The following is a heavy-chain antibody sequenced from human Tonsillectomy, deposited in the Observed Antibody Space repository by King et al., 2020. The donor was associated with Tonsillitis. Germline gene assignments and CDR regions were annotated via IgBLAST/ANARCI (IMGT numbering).Heavy chain of an antibody. CDR2: IGSSGSSI. V-gene: IGHV3-11*01. CDR3: ARGPCSGGSCYLYGMDV. J-gene: IGHJ6*02. Sequence: VQLVESGGGLVKPGGSLRLSCAASGFTFSDHYMTWIRQAPGKGLEWISYIGSSGSSIYYADSVKGRFTTSRDNAKDSLFLHMNSLTAEDTAVYYCARGPCSGGSCYLYGMDVWGQGTTVTVSS. D-gene: IGHD2-15*01. CDR1: GFTFSDHY.